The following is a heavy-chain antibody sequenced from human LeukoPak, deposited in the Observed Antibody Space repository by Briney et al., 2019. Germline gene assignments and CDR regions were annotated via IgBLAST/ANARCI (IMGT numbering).Heavy chain of an antibody. V-gene: IGHV1-18*01. D-gene: IGHD3-22*01. Sequence: ASVKVSCKASGYTFTSYGISWVRQAPGQGLEWMGWISAYNGNTNYAQKLQGRVTMTTDTSTSTAYMELRSLRSEDTAVYYCARLNYYDSSGPFDYWGQGTLVTVSS. CDR1: GYTFTSYG. CDR3: ARLNYYDSSGPFDY. J-gene: IGHJ4*02. CDR2: ISAYNGNT.